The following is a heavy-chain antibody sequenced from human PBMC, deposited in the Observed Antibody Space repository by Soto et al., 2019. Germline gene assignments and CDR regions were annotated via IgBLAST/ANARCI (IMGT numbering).Heavy chain of an antibody. CDR3: AMDYGDRPEYFKH. CDR1: GYTFTSYG. D-gene: IGHD4-17*01. V-gene: IGHV1-18*04. CDR2: ISPLKGRT. J-gene: IGHJ1*01. Sequence: QVQLVQSGPDLKRPGASMKVSCKASGYTFTSYGISWVRQAPGQGLEWMAWISPLKGRTQYSQKAQGRVTLSTDTSSNTAYMNMTTLRLDDTAVYYCAMDYGDRPEYFKHWGQGTLVTVS.